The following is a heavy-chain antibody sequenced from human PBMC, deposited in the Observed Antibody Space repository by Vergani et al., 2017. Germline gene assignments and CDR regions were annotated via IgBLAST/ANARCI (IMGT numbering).Heavy chain of an antibody. CDR2: IYSGGST. CDR1: GFTVSSNY. Sequence: EVQLVESGGGLIQPGGSLRLSCAASGFTVSSNYMSWVRQAPGKGLEWVSVIYSGGSTYYADSVKGRFTISRDNSKNTLYLQMNSLRAEDTAVYYCARDDGGVVDQVGGASPAGTDYWGQGTLVTVSS. CDR3: ARDDGGVVDQVGGASPAGTDY. V-gene: IGHV3-53*01. D-gene: IGHD6-19*01. J-gene: IGHJ4*02.